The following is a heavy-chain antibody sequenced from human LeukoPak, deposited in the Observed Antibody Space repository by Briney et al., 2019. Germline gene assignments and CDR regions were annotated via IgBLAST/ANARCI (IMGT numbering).Heavy chain of an antibody. CDR1: GGSISRSTYH. CDR2: IYHSGST. CDR3: ARHYVAVTTSGGWFDP. Sequence: SEALSLTCSVSGGSISRSTYHWGWLRQPPGKGLEWIGSIYHSGSTYYNPSLNSRVTISVDTSKNQFSLKLSSVTAADTAVYFCARHYVAVTTSGGWFDPWGQGTLVTVSS. V-gene: IGHV4-39*01. D-gene: IGHD4-17*01. J-gene: IGHJ5*02.